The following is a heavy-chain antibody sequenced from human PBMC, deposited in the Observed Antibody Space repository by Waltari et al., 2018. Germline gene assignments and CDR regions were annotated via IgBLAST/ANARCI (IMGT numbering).Heavy chain of an antibody. J-gene: IGHJ4*02. CDR1: GFTVSNSY. Sequence: EVQVEESGGDLIQPGGSLRLSCAVSGFTVSNSYMSWVRQAPGRRLEGGSIIDSESNTNDADSGKDRFINARDNTKNTVDLQMNSLRVEDTAMYYCTRDRGAPATAMCFDSWGQGTLVTVSS. CDR3: TRDRGAPATAMCFDS. CDR2: IDSESNT. D-gene: IGHD2-2*01. V-gene: IGHV3-53*01.